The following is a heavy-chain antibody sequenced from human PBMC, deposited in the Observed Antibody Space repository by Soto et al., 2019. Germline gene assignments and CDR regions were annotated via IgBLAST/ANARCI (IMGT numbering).Heavy chain of an antibody. CDR3: ARTTAVPNTLRSRYFFDY. J-gene: IGHJ4*02. V-gene: IGHV4-61*01. CDR1: GGSVSNKTYY. CDR2: VYYSGTT. D-gene: IGHD4-17*01. Sequence: SETLSLTCSVSGGSVSNKTYYWGWIRQPPGKRLEWIGYVYYSGTTNYNPSLKSRVTISVDLSKNQFSLRLSSVTTADTALYYCARTTAVPNTLRSRYFFDYWGQGTLVTVSS.